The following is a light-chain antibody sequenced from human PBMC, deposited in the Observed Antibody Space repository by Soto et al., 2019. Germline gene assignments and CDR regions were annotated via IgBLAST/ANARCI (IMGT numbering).Light chain of an antibody. CDR3: QQRSNWHT. Sequence: EIVMTQSPATLSVSPGGRATLSCRASQSVSSYLAWYQQKPGQAPRLLIYDASNRATGIPARFSGSGSGTDFTLTISSLEPEDFAVYYCQQRSNWHTFGQGTRLEI. V-gene: IGKV3-11*01. J-gene: IGKJ5*01. CDR2: DAS. CDR1: QSVSSY.